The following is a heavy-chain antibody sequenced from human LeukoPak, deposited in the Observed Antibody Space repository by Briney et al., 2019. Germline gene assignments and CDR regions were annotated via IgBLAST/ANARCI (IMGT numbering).Heavy chain of an antibody. J-gene: IGHJ4*02. V-gene: IGHV3-30-3*02. CDR2: ISYDGSNK. CDR1: GFTFSSYA. CDR3: AKSPYYDILAGFYYYFGY. D-gene: IGHD3-9*01. Sequence: PGRSLRLSCAASGFTFSSYAMHWVRQAPGKGLEGVADISYDGSNKYYADSVKGRLTISRDNSKSTLYLQMNSLRAEDTATYSCAKSPYYDILAGFYYYFGYWGQGTLVTVSS.